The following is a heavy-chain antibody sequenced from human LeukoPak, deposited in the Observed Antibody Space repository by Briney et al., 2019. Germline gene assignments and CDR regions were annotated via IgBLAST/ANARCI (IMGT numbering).Heavy chain of an antibody. J-gene: IGHJ4*02. Sequence: SQTLSLTCAISGDSVFSNSSWNWIRQSPSRGLEWLGRTYYRSKWYNDYVVSVKGRININPDTSKNQFSLQLSSVTPEDTAVYYCAKEGIDGSDYDLDYWGQGTLVSVSS. V-gene: IGHV6-1*01. CDR1: GDSVFSNSS. D-gene: IGHD5-12*01. CDR3: AKEGIDGSDYDLDY. CDR2: TYYRSKWYN.